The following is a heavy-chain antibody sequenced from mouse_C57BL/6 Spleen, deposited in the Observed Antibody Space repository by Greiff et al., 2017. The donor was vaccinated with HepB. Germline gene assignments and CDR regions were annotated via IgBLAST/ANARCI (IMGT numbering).Heavy chain of an antibody. Sequence: EVQVVESGGGLVQSGRSLRLSCATSGFTFSDFYMEWVRQAPGKGLEWIAASRNKANDYTTEYSASVKGRFIVSRDTSQSILYLQMNALRAEDTAIYYCARGDYGYFDVWGTGTTVTVSS. CDR2: SRNKANDYTT. D-gene: IGHD2-4*01. CDR1: GFTFSDFY. V-gene: IGHV7-1*01. CDR3: ARGDYGYFDV. J-gene: IGHJ1*03.